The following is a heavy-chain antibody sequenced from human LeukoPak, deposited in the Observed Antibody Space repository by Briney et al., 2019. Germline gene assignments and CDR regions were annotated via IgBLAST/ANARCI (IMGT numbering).Heavy chain of an antibody. CDR2: ISGSGGST. J-gene: IGHJ4*02. V-gene: IGHV3-23*01. CDR3: AKAYLEWLLSPFDY. Sequence: HSGGSLRLSCVASGFTFSSYAMSWVRQAPGKGLEWVSAISGSGGSTYYADSVKGRFTISRDNSKNTLYLQMNSLRAEDTAVYYCAKAYLEWLLSPFDYWGQGTLVTVSS. D-gene: IGHD3-3*01. CDR1: GFTFSSYA.